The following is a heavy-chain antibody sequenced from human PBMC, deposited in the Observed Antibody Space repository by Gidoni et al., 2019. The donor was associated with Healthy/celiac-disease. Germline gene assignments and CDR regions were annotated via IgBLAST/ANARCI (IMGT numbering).Heavy chain of an antibody. CDR1: GYSFTSYW. V-gene: IGHV5-10-1*03. Sequence: EVQLVQSGAEVKKPGESLRISCKGSGYSFTSYWISWVRQMPGKGLERMGRIDPSDSYTHYSPSFQGHVTISADKSISTAYLQWSSLKASDTAMYYCARGRELRFLEWLPAVGWGQGTLVTVSS. CDR2: IDPSDSYT. D-gene: IGHD3-3*01. CDR3: ARGRELRFLEWLPAVG. J-gene: IGHJ4*02.